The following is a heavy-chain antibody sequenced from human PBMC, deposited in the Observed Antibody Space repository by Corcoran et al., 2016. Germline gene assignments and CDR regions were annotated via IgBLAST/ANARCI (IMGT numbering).Heavy chain of an antibody. Sequence: EVQLVQSGAEVKKPGESLKISCQGSGYTFGTYWIGWVRQVPGKGLEWMAIIPLADSFTIYSPSFQGQATISADTSISTAYLQWSSLTASDSAMYYCMKYRHGDPFIDNWGQGTLVTVSS. V-gene: IGHV5-51*01. D-gene: IGHD4-17*01. J-gene: IGHJ4*01. CDR3: MKYRHGDPFIDN. CDR1: GYTFGTYW. CDR2: IPLADSFT.